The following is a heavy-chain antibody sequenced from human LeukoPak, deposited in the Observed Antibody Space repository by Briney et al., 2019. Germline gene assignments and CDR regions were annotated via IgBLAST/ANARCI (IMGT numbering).Heavy chain of an antibody. Sequence: PSETLSLTCTVSGYSISSTYYWSWIRQPPGKGLEWIGEINHSGSTNYNPSLKSRVTISVDTSKNQFSLKLSSVTAADTAVYYCARGRAPHGGYYYDSSGYYYFDYWGQGTLVTVSS. CDR2: INHSGST. CDR3: ARGRAPHGGYYYDSSGYYYFDY. J-gene: IGHJ4*02. D-gene: IGHD3-22*01. V-gene: IGHV4-38-2*02. CDR1: GYSISSTYY.